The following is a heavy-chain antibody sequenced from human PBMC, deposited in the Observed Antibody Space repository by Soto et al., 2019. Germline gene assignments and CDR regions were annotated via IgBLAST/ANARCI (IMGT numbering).Heavy chain of an antibody. CDR1: GFTFSSYS. CDR3: ARVGYDFWSGEAPGAGFDY. Sequence: PGGSLRLSCAASGFTFSSYSMNWVRQAPGKGLEWFSSISSSSSYIYYADSVKGRFTISRDNAKNSLYLQMNSLRAEDTAVYYCARVGYDFWSGEAPGAGFDYWGQGTLVTVSS. J-gene: IGHJ4*02. V-gene: IGHV3-21*01. D-gene: IGHD3-3*01. CDR2: ISSSSSYI.